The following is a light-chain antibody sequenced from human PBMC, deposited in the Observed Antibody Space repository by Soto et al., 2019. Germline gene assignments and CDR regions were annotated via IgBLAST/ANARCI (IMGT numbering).Light chain of an antibody. CDR1: QSVTKY. Sequence: EIVLTQSPATLSLSPGESATLSCRASQSVTKYLVWYQQKPGQAPRLLISDASYRATGIPARFSGSGSGTEFTLTISSLQSEDFAVYSCQHYNDRPLTFGGGTKVDIK. J-gene: IGKJ4*01. CDR2: DAS. V-gene: IGKV3D-15*01. CDR3: QHYNDRPLT.